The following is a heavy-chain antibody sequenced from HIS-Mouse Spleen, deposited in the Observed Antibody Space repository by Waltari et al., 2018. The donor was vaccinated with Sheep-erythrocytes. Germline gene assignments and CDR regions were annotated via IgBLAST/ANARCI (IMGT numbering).Heavy chain of an antibody. CDR1: GFTFSSYG. D-gene: IGHD1-26*01. Sequence: QVQLVESGGGVVQPGRSLRLSFAASGFTFSSYGMHWVRQAPGKGLEWVAVISYDGSNKYYADSVKGRFTISRDNSKNTLYLQMNSLRAEDTAVYYCAKVGATGWFDPWGQGTLVTVSS. CDR3: AKVGATGWFDP. V-gene: IGHV3-30*18. J-gene: IGHJ5*02. CDR2: ISYDGSNK.